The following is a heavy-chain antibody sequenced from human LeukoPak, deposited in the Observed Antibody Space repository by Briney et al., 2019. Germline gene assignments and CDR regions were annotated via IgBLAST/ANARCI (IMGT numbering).Heavy chain of an antibody. D-gene: IGHD1-26*01. Sequence: GGSLRLACAASGYTFSNFAVGWVRQAPGKGLEWVSSIGNGGTTYYAGSVKGRFSISRDNSKNTLSLQVNSLRAEDTAVYYCAKMRGHPREAYYFDSWGQGALVTVSS. CDR3: AKMRGHPREAYYFDS. J-gene: IGHJ4*02. CDR2: IGNGGTT. CDR1: GYTFSNFA. V-gene: IGHV3-23*01.